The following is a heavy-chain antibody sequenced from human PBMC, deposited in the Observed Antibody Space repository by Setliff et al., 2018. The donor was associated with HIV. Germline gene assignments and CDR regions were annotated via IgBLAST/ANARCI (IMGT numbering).Heavy chain of an antibody. D-gene: IGHD7-27*01. V-gene: IGHV1-69*13. J-gene: IGHJ4*02. Sequence: SVKVSCKASGGTFSSYAISWVRQAPGQRLEWMGGIIPVSDTSNYAQRLQARVTITADESTRTAYMELSSLQSEDTAVYYCARATGDLAPFDDWGQGTLVTVSS. CDR3: ARATGDLAPFDD. CDR1: GGTFSSYA. CDR2: IIPVSDTS.